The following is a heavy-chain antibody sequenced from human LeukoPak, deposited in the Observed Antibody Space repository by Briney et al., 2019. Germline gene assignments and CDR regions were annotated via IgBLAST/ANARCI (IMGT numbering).Heavy chain of an antibody. D-gene: IGHD3-22*01. J-gene: IGHJ4*02. CDR3: ARSLPYDSSGFDY. Sequence: GGSLRLSCAASGFTFSSYSMNWVRQAPGKGLEWVSSISSSSYIYYADSVKGRFTISRDNAKNSLYLQMNSLRAEDTAVYYCARSLPYDSSGFDYWGQGTLVTVSS. CDR1: GFTFSSYS. CDR2: ISSSSYI. V-gene: IGHV3-21*01.